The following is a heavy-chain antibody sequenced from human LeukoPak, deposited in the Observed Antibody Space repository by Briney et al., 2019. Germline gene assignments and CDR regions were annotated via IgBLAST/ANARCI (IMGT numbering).Heavy chain of an antibody. D-gene: IGHD6-13*01. V-gene: IGHV1-18*04. CDR3: ARNSGAESGSLYFDY. Sequence: ASVKVSCKASGYTFTGYYMHWVRQAPGQGLEWMGWISAYNGNANYAQKFQGRVTMTTDTATSTAYMELRSLRSDDTAVYNCARNSGAESGSLYFDYWGQGTLVTVSS. CDR2: ISAYNGNA. J-gene: IGHJ4*02. CDR1: GYTFTGYY.